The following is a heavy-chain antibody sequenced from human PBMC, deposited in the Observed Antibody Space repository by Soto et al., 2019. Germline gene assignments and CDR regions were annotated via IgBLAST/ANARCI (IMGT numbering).Heavy chain of an antibody. Sequence: ASVKVSCKVSGYTLTELSMHWVRQAPGKGLEWMGWINAGNGNTKYSQKFQGRVTITRDTSASTAYMELSSLRSEDTAVYYCARVPGSSSWYVFDYWGQGTLVTVSS. CDR1: GYTLTELS. V-gene: IGHV1-3*01. J-gene: IGHJ4*02. D-gene: IGHD6-13*01. CDR3: ARVPGSSSWYVFDY. CDR2: INAGNGNT.